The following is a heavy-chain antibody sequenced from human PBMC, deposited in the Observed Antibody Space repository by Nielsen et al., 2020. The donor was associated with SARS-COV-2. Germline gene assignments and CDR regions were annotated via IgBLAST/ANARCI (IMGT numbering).Heavy chain of an antibody. V-gene: IGHV3-20*04. D-gene: IGHD1-26*01. J-gene: IGHJ4*02. CDR1: GFTFDDYG. Sequence: GGSLRLSCAASGFTFDDYGMSWVRQAPGKGLEWVSGISWNSGSTDYSDSVNGRFTISRDNAKNSLYLQMNSLRAEDTALYYCAKASSGSYYDYFDYWGQGTLVTVSS. CDR2: ISWNSGST. CDR3: AKASSGSYYDYFDY.